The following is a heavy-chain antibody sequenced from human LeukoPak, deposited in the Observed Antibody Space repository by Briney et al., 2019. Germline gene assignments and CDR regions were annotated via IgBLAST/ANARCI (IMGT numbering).Heavy chain of an antibody. J-gene: IGHJ3*02. V-gene: IGHV3-53*01. CDR2: IYGSGST. CDR3: AREYRGSRRSDAFDI. D-gene: IGHD3-10*01. Sequence: GGSLRLSCAASGFTVSSNYMSWVRQAPGKGLEWASVIYGSGSTYYADSVKGRFAISRDNSKNTLYLQMNSLRAEDTAVYYCAREYRGSRRSDAFDIWGQGTMVTVSS. CDR1: GFTVSSNY.